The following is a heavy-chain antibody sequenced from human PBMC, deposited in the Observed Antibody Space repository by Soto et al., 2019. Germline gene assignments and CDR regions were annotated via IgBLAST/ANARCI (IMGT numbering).Heavy chain of an antibody. V-gene: IGHV4-28*01. J-gene: IGHJ6*02. Sequence: PSETLSLTCAVSGYSISSNNWWGWIRQPPGKGLEWIGYIYYSGTTYYNPSLLSRVTISVDTSKNEFSLRLTSVTAADTGVYYCARLNGFCLRTNCHGYYGMNVGGQGTRVTVS. CDR1: GYSISSNNW. CDR2: IYYSGTT. D-gene: IGHD2-2*03. CDR3: ARLNGFCLRTNCHGYYGMNV.